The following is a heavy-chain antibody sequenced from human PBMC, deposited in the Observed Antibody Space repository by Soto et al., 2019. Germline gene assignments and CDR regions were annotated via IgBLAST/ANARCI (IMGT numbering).Heavy chain of an antibody. CDR2: IIPIFGTA. V-gene: IGHV1-69*13. CDR1: GCTFSSYA. J-gene: IGHJ4*02. D-gene: IGHD4-17*01. Sequence: GASVKVSFKASGCTFSSYAISWVRQAPGQGLEWMGGIIPIFGTANYAQKFQGRVTITADESTSTAYMELSSLRSEDTAVYYCARGQDYGENFDYWGQGTLVTVSS. CDR3: ARGQDYGENFDY.